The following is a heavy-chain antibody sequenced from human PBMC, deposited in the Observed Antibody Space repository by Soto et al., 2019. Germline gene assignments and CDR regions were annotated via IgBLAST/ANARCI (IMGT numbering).Heavy chain of an antibody. CDR2: IYYSGST. J-gene: IGHJ6*02. CDR1: GGSISSGGYY. V-gene: IGHV4-31*03. D-gene: IGHD3-3*01. Sequence: TLCLTCTVSGGSISSGGYYWSWIRQHPGKGLEWIGYIYYSGSTYYNPSLKSRVTISVDTSKNQFSLKLRSVTAADTAVYYCARALITIFGVVNGMDVWGQGTTVTVSS. CDR3: ARALITIFGVVNGMDV.